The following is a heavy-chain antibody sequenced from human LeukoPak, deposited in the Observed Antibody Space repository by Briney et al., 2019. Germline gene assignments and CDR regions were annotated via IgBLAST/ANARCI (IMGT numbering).Heavy chain of an antibody. CDR2: FDPEDGET. J-gene: IGHJ4*02. D-gene: IGHD1-20*01. CDR3: ATESPYSWNPHKTIDY. CDR1: GYTLTELS. V-gene: IGHV1-24*01. Sequence: ASVKVSCKVSGYTLTELSMHWVRQAPGKGLEWMGGFDPEDGETIYAQKFQGRVTMTEDTSTDTAYMELSSLRSEDTAVYYCATESPYSWNPHKTIDYWGQGTLVTVSS.